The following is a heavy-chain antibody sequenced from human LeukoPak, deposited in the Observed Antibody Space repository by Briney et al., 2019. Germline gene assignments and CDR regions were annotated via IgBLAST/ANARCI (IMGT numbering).Heavy chain of an antibody. CDR1: GGSISSNY. J-gene: IGHJ3*02. D-gene: IGHD3-22*01. Sequence: SETLSLTCTVSGGSISSNYWSWIRQPAGKGLEWIGRIYTSGSTNYNPSLESRVTMSVDTSKNQFSLKLSSVTAADTAVYYCARTEYYYDSSGHPRSNAFDIWGQGTMVTVSS. CDR3: ARTEYYYDSSGHPRSNAFDI. V-gene: IGHV4-4*07. CDR2: IYTSGST.